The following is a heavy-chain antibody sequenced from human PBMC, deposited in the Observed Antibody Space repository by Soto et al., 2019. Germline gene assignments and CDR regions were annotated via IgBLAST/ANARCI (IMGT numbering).Heavy chain of an antibody. D-gene: IGHD5-12*01. V-gene: IGHV1-18*01. Sequence: QVQLVQSGAEVKKPGASVKVSCEASGYTFTSYGISWVRQAPGQGLEWMGWISAYNGNTNYAQKLQGRVTMTTDTSTSTAYMELRSLRSDDTAVYYCARFLFTRARNPGGYSGYDYWGQGTLVTVSS. J-gene: IGHJ4*02. CDR2: ISAYNGNT. CDR3: ARFLFTRARNPGGYSGYDY. CDR1: GYTFTSYG.